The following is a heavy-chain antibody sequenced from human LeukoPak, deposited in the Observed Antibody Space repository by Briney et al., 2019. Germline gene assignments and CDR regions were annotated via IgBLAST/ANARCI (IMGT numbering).Heavy chain of an antibody. CDR2: ISSSSSQI. J-gene: IGHJ4*02. CDR1: GFTFSRYT. D-gene: IGHD6-13*01. CDR3: ARDTQVQSPLAFEH. Sequence: GGSLRLSCVASGFTFSRYTMTWVRQAPGKGLEWVSFISSSSSQIYYADSLKGRFTISRDNAKNSLYLQMNSLRVEDTAVYYCARDTQVQSPLAFEHWGQGTLVTVSS. V-gene: IGHV3-21*01.